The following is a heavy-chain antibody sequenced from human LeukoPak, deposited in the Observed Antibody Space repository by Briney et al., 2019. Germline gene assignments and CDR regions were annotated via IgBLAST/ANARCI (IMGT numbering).Heavy chain of an antibody. Sequence: GQSRQISSQGPGYAFPSQLIGWVRPLPGKGLEWMGFIWPGHSDTRYSPSFRGQVNISADESTAYLQWSSLKASDAAMYYCARVGASGYFDYWGQGTLVTVSS. D-gene: IGHD1-26*01. V-gene: IGHV5-51*01. CDR2: IWPGHSDT. CDR1: GYAFPSQL. CDR3: ARVGASGYFDY. J-gene: IGHJ4*02.